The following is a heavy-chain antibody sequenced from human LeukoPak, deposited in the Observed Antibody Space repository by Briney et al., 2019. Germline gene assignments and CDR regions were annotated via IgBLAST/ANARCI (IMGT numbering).Heavy chain of an antibody. J-gene: IGHJ4*02. CDR2: IYYSGST. V-gene: IGHV4-31*03. D-gene: IGHD3-22*01. CDR3: ASYSSTYSKAFDY. CDR1: GGSISSGGYY. Sequence: SETLFLTCTVSGGSISSGGYYWSWIRQHPGKGLEWIGYIYYSGSTYYNPSLKSRVTISVDTSKNQFSLRLSSVTAADTAVYYCASYSSTYSKAFDYWGQGSLVTVSS.